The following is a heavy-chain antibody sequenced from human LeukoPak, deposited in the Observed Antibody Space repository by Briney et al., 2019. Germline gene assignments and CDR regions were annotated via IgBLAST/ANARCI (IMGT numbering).Heavy chain of an antibody. Sequence: PSQTLSLTCTVSGGSISSGDYYWSWIRQPPGKGLEWIGYIYYSGSTNYNPSLKSRVTISVDTSKNQFSLKLSSVTAADTAVYYCARDSRPTIFGDWGQGTLVTVSS. V-gene: IGHV4-30-4*01. CDR3: ARDSRPTIFGD. J-gene: IGHJ4*02. CDR1: GGSISSGDYY. D-gene: IGHD3-3*01. CDR2: IYYSGST.